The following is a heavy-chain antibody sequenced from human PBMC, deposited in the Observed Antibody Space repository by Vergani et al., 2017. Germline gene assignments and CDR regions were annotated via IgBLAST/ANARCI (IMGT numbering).Heavy chain of an antibody. D-gene: IGHD2-2*01. CDR1: GYTFSTYG. V-gene: IGHV1-18*01. CDR2: ISAYNGNT. Sequence: QVQLVQSGAEVKKPGASVKVSCKASGYTFSTYGLSWVRQAPGQGLEWMGWISAYNGNTNYPEKFQGRVTIPADEYTRTAYMELSSLRSQDTAVYYCARVSGYLGYCRTTSCHDYYYMDVWGKGTTVTVSS. CDR3: ARVSGYLGYCRTTSCHDYYYMDV. J-gene: IGHJ6*03.